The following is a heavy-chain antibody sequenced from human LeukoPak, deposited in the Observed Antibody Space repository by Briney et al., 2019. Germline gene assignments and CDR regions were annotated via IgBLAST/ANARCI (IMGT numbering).Heavy chain of an antibody. J-gene: IGHJ4*02. CDR3: TRDRPGDDGYDY. D-gene: IGHD4-17*01. V-gene: IGHV3-21*01. CDR2: IGLSSSHI. CDR1: GFTFSSYS. Sequence: PGGSRRLSCAASGFTFSSYSINWVRQAPGKGLEWVSSIGLSSSHIYYADSMRGRFTISRDNAMNSLYLQMNSLRAEDTAVYYCTRDRPGDDGYDYWGQGTLVTVSS.